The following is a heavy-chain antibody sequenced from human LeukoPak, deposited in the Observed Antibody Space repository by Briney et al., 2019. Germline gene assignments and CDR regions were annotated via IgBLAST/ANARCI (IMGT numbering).Heavy chain of an antibody. J-gene: IGHJ5*02. CDR3: ARDRNYDFWSGYSYWFDP. CDR1: GFTFSSYA. CDR2: ISGSGGST. D-gene: IGHD3-3*01. Sequence: GGSLRLSCAASGFTFSSYAMSWVRQAPGKGLEWVSAISGSGGSTYYADSVKGRFTISRDNAKNSLYLQMNSLRAEDTAVYYCARDRNYDFWSGYSYWFDPWGQGTLVTVSS. V-gene: IGHV3-23*01.